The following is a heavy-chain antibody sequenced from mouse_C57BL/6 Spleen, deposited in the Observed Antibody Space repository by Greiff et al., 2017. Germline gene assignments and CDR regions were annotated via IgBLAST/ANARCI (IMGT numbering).Heavy chain of an antibody. J-gene: IGHJ2*01. CDR2: ISGGGGNT. D-gene: IGHD1-1*01. V-gene: IGHV5-9*01. CDR1: GFTFSSYT. CDR3: ARWYYGSSYYFDY. Sequence: EVKLVESGGGLVKPGGSLKLSCAASGFTFSSYTMSWVRQTPEKRLEWVATISGGGGNTYYPDSVKGRFTISRDNDKNTLYLQMSSLRSEDTALYYCARWYYGSSYYFDYWGQGTTLTVSS.